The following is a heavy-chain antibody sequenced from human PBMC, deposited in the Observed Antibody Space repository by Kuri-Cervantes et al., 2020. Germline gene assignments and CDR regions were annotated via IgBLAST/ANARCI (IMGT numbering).Heavy chain of an antibody. D-gene: IGHD6-6*01. V-gene: IGHV3-15*01. J-gene: IGHJ5*02. CDR1: GFTFSNAW. CDR3: TTDYTGGLIAARKWFDP. CDR2: IKSKTDGGTT. Sequence: GGSLRLSCAASGFTFSNAWMSWVRQAPGKGLEWVGRIKSKTDGGTTDYAAPVKGRFTISRDDSKNTLYLQMNSLKTEDTAVYYCTTDYTGGLIAARKWFDPWGQGTLVTVSS.